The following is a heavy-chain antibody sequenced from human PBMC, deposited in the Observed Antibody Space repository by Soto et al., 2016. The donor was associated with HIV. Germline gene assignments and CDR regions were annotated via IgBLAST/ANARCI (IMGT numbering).Heavy chain of an antibody. V-gene: IGHV3-53*02. CDR1: GFTVSSNY. Sequence: EVQLVETGGGLIQPGGSLRLSCAASGFTVSSNYMSWVRQAPGKGLEWVSVIYSGGSTYYADSVKGRFTISRDNSKNTLYLQMNSLRAEDTAVYYCASNLLPYDSYYYYMDVWGKGTTVTVSS. D-gene: IGHD3-16*01. J-gene: IGHJ6*03. CDR3: ASNLLPYDSYYYYMDV. CDR2: IYSGGST.